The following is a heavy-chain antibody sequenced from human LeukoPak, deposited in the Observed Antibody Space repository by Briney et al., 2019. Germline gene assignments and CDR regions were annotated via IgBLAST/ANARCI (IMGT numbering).Heavy chain of an antibody. CDR1: GGSFSGYY. V-gene: IGHV4-34*01. CDR3: ARPHYDFWSGYYRGFDY. Sequence: SETLSLTCAVYGGSFSGYYWSWIRQPPGKGLEWIGEINHSGSTNYNPSLKSRVTISVDTSKNQFSLKLSSVTAADTAVYYCARPHYDFWSGYYRGFDYWGQGTLVTVSS. D-gene: IGHD3-3*01. CDR2: INHSGST. J-gene: IGHJ4*02.